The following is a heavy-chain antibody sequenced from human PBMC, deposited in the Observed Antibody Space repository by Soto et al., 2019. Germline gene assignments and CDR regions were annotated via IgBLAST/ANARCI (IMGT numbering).Heavy chain of an antibody. CDR1: GFTFSSYG. CDR2: ISYDGSNK. V-gene: IGHV3-30*18. Sequence: QVQLVESGGGVVQPGRSLRLSCAASGFTFSSYGMHWVRQAPGKGLEWVAVISYDGSNKYYADSVKGRFTISRDNSKNTLYRQMNSLGAGDTAVYYCAKVTRNLIAVAGQGGGGVDYWGQGTLVTVSS. J-gene: IGHJ4*02. D-gene: IGHD6-19*01. CDR3: AKVTRNLIAVAGQGGGGVDY.